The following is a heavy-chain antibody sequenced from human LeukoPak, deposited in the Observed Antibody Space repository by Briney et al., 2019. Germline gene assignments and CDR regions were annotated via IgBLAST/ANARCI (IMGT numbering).Heavy chain of an antibody. V-gene: IGHV1-58*01. D-gene: IGHD1-1*01. CDR3: ATDDVTTGTKTALGY. J-gene: IGHJ4*02. CDR1: GFTFTSSA. Sequence: SVKVSCKASGFTFTSSAVQWVRQARGQGLEWIGWIFVGSGNTNYAQKFQERVTINRDMSTSTAYMELSSPRSEDTAVYYCATDDVTTGTKTALGYWGQGTLVTVSS. CDR2: IFVGSGNT.